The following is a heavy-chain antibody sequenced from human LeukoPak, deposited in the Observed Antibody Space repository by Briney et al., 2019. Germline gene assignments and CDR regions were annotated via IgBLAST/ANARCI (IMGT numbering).Heavy chain of an antibody. CDR1: GGSISSGGYY. CDR2: IYYSGST. Sequence: SQTLSLTCTVSGGSISSGGYYWSWIRQHPGKGLEWIGYIYYSGSTYYNPSLKSRVTISVDTSKNQFSLKLSSVTAADTAVYYCAGARDYYGSGSYYNFDYWGQGTLATVSS. D-gene: IGHD3-10*01. CDR3: AGARDYYGSGSYYNFDY. J-gene: IGHJ4*02. V-gene: IGHV4-31*03.